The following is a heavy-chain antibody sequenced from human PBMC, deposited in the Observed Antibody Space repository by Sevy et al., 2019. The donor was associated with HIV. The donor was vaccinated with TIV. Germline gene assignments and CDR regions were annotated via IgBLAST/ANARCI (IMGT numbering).Heavy chain of an antibody. J-gene: IGHJ6*03. D-gene: IGHD3-3*01. V-gene: IGHV3-21*01. CDR2: ISSSSSYI. CDR1: GFTFSSYS. Sequence: GGSLRLSCAASGFTFSSYSMNWVRQAPGKGLEWVSSISSSSSYIYYADSVKGRFTISRDNAKNSLYLQMNSLRAEDTAVYYCARSGYDVWSGYYGDEDYYYYYMDFWGKGTTVTVSS. CDR3: ARSGYDVWSGYYGDEDYYYYYMDF.